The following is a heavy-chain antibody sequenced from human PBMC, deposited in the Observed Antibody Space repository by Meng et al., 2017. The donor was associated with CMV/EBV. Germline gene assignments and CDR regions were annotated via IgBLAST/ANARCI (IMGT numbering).Heavy chain of an antibody. CDR2: ISYDGSNK. Sequence: GGSLRLSCAASGFTFSSYAMHWVRQAPGKGLEWVAVISYDGSNKYYADSVKGRFTISRDNSKNTLYLQMNSLRAEDTAVYYCARDLSGQLVPATLNYYYYYGMDVWDQGTTVTVSS. D-gene: IGHD6-6*01. CDR3: ARDLSGQLVPATLNYYYYYGMDV. J-gene: IGHJ6*02. V-gene: IGHV3-30-3*01. CDR1: GFTFSSYA.